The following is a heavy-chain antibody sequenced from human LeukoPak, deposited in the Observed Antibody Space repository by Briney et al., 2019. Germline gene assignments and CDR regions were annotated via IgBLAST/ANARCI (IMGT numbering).Heavy chain of an antibody. J-gene: IGHJ4*02. CDR1: GFTVSSNY. V-gene: IGHV3-53*01. CDR3: AREVCDSSGYYYPGYFDY. CDR2: IYSGGST. D-gene: IGHD3-22*01. Sequence: GGSLRLSCAASGFTVSSNYMSWVRQAPGKGLEWVSVIYSGGSTYYADSVKGRLTISRDNSKNTLYLQMNSLRAEDTAVYYCAREVCDSSGYYYPGYFDYWGQGTLVTVSS.